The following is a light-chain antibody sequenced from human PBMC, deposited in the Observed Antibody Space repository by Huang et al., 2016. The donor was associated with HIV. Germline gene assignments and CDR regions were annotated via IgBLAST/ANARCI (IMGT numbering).Light chain of an antibody. V-gene: IGKV3-15*01. CDR1: QSVNSD. CDR2: GAS. CDR3: HQYHDWPRT. Sequence: EIVMTQSPASLPVSPGERATLSCRARQSVNSDLAWYQKKPGQAPRHLMYGASTRATGGPPRFIGSGSGTNCTLTISSLQSEDFAFYYCHQYHDWPRTFGQGTKVEVK. J-gene: IGKJ1*01.